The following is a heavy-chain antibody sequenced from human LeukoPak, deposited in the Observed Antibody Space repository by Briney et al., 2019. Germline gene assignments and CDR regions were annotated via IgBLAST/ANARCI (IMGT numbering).Heavy chain of an antibody. Sequence: GGSLRLSCAASGFTLSSYWMHWVRQAPGKGLVWVSRINSDGSSTSYADSVKGRFTISRDNAKNTLYLQMNSLRAEDTAVYYCTRGVYSSSWFDYWGQGTLVTVSS. CDR1: GFTLSSYW. V-gene: IGHV3-74*01. D-gene: IGHD6-13*01. CDR3: TRGVYSSSWFDY. J-gene: IGHJ5*01. CDR2: INSDGSST.